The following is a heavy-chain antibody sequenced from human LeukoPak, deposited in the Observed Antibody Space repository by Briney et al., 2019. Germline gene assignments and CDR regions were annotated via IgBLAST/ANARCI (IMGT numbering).Heavy chain of an antibody. CDR1: GGSISSGGYS. CDR2: IYHSGST. V-gene: IGHV4-30-2*01. Sequence: PSETLSLTCAVSGGSISSGGYSWSWIRRPPGKGLEWIGYIYHSGSTYYNPSLKSRVTISVDRSKNQFSLKLSSVTAADTAVYYCARAIRGDYGDILDYWGQGTLVTVSS. D-gene: IGHD4-17*01. J-gene: IGHJ4*02. CDR3: ARAIRGDYGDILDY.